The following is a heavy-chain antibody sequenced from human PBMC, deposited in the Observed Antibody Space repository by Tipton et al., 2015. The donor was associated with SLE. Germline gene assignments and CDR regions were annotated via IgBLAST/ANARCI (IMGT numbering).Heavy chain of an antibody. J-gene: IGHJ4*02. CDR1: GGSISSHY. CDR3: ARDQAVAGSYYFDY. V-gene: IGHV4-59*11. Sequence: LSLTCTVSGGSISSHYWSWIRQPPGKGLEWIGYIYYSGSTNYNPSLKSRVTISVDTSKNQFSLKLSSVTAADTAVYYCARDQAVAGSYYFDYWGQGTLVTVSS. CDR2: IYYSGST. D-gene: IGHD6-19*01.